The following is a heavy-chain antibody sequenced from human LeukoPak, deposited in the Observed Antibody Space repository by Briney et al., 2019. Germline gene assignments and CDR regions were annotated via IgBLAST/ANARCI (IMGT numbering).Heavy chain of an antibody. CDR2: ISGSGGST. V-gene: IGHV3-23*01. Sequence: GGSLRLSCAASGFTFSSCAMSWVRQAPGKGLEWVSAISGSGGSTYYADSVKGRFTISRDNSKNTLYLQMNSLRAEDTAVYYCAKGTRSYYYDSSGPYDAFDIWGQGTMVTVSS. D-gene: IGHD3-22*01. J-gene: IGHJ3*02. CDR1: GFTFSSCA. CDR3: AKGTRSYYYDSSGPYDAFDI.